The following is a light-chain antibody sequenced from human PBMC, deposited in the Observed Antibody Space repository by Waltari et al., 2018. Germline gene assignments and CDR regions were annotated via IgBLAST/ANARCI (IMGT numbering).Light chain of an antibody. J-gene: IGKJ1*01. CDR3: QQTYSVVAG. CDR1: QSIAGY. Sequence: DIRMTQSPSSLSASVGERVTITCRASQSIAGYLNWYQQKPGRPPKPLIYGASNLHSGVPSRFSGNESGTDFTLTINSVQPEDFATYYCQQTYSVVAGFGQGTKVEIK. CDR2: GAS. V-gene: IGKV1-39*01.